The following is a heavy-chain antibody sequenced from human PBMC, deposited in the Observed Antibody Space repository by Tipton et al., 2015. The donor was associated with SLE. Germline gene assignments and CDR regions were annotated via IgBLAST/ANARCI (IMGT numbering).Heavy chain of an antibody. CDR2: TYYMSKWYN. J-gene: IGHJ1*01. CDR3: ARGFLYDGFQV. CDR1: GDSVSSNSAA. D-gene: IGHD2-2*02. Sequence: GLVKPSQTLSLTCAISGDSVSSNSAAWNWIRQSPSGGLEWLGRTYYMSKWYNDYAVSVKSRIIINPDTSKDQFSLQLTSVTPEDTAVYYCARGFLYDGFQVWGQGTLVTASS. V-gene: IGHV6-1*01.